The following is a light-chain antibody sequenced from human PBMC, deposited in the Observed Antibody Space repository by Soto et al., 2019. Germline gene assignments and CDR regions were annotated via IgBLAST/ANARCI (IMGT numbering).Light chain of an antibody. V-gene: IGKV3-15*01. CDR2: GAS. Sequence: ETVLTQSPATLSVSPGARVTLSCRASQSVSSNLAWYQQRPGQAPSLLIYGASTRAAGIPARFSGSGSGTEFTLTISSLQSEDFAVYYCQQYNNWPLTFGGGTKV. J-gene: IGKJ4*01. CDR3: QQYNNWPLT. CDR1: QSVSSN.